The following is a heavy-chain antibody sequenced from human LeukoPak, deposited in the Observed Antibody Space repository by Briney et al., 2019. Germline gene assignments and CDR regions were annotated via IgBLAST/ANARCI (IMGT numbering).Heavy chain of an antibody. CDR3: ARDLTYCGGDCYPREAFDI. D-gene: IGHD2-21*02. CDR2: ISTGSSYI. V-gene: IGHV3-21*01. CDR1: GFTVSSNY. Sequence: PGGSLRLSCAASGFTVSSNYMSWVRQAPGKGLEWVSSISTGSSYIYYADSVKGRFTISRDNAKNSLYLQMNSLRAEDTAVYYCARDLTYCGGDCYPREAFDIWGQGTMVTVSS. J-gene: IGHJ3*02.